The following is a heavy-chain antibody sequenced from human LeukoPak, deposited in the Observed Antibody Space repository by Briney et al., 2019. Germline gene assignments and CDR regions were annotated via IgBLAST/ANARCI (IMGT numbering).Heavy chain of an antibody. J-gene: IGHJ4*02. D-gene: IGHD6-19*01. CDR1: GFTFSSYA. V-gene: IGHV3-64D*09. Sequence: GGSLRLSCSASGFTFSSYAMHWVRQAPGKGLEYVSAISSSGGSTYDADSVKGRFTISRDNSNNTLYLQMSSLRAEDTAVYYCVKDRAPYSNGWGFDYWGQGTLVTVSS. CDR3: VKDRAPYSNGWGFDY. CDR2: ISSSGGST.